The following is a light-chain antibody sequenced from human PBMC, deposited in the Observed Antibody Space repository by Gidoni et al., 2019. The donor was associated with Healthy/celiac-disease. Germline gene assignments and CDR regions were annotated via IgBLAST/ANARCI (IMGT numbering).Light chain of an antibody. CDR2: DVS. J-gene: IGLJ2*01. Sequence: QPALTQPAPVSGSPGQSITISCTGTSSDVGGYNYVSWYQQHPGKAPKLMIYDVSNRPSGVSNRFSGSKSGNTASLTISGLQAEDEADYYCSSYTSSSTRVFGGGTKLTVL. V-gene: IGLV2-14*01. CDR1: SSDVGGYNY. CDR3: SSYTSSSTRV.